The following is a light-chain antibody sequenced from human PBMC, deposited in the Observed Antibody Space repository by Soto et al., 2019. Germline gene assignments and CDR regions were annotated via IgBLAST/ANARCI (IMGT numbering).Light chain of an antibody. J-gene: IGLJ2*01. CDR1: NSNIGTNT. Sequence: QAVVAQPPSASGTPGQRVTISCSGSNSNIGTNTVNWYQQVPGTAPKILIYSNNQRPSGVPDRFSGSKSGTSASLAISGLQSEDEADYHCAAWDDSLNGRLFGGGTKVTVL. CDR3: AAWDDSLNGRL. CDR2: SNN. V-gene: IGLV1-44*01.